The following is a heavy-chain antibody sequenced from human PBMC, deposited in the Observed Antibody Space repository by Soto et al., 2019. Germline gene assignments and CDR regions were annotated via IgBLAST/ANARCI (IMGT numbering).Heavy chain of an antibody. D-gene: IGHD2-21*02. J-gene: IGHJ3*02. CDR1: GGSISSGDYY. CDR2: IYYSWST. Sequence: QVQLQESGPGLVKPSQTLSLTCTVSGGSISSGDYYWSWIRQPPGKGLEWIGYIYYSWSTYYNPSNKSRVTISVDTSKTQFALKLSSVTAADTAVYYCARTHIVVVTAIRDDAFDIWGQGTMVTVSS. V-gene: IGHV4-30-4*01. CDR3: ARTHIVVVTAIRDDAFDI.